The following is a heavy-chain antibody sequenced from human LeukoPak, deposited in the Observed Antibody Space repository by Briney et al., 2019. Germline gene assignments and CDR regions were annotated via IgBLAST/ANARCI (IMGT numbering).Heavy chain of an antibody. Sequence: GGSLRLSCAAAGFTLSTYAIHCVRQAPGKGLEWVAVISYDGNNKYYADSVKGRFTISRDNSKHTLYLQVNSLRAEDTAVYYCARPQGGRQLWLHFDYWGRGTLVTVSS. CDR3: ARPQGGRQLWLHFDY. D-gene: IGHD5-18*01. J-gene: IGHJ4*02. V-gene: IGHV3-30-3*01. CDR2: ISYDGNNK. CDR1: GFTLSTYA.